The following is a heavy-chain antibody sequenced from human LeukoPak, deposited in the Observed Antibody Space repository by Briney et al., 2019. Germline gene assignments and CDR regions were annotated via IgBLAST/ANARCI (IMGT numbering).Heavy chain of an antibody. V-gene: IGHV4-59*01. J-gene: IGHJ4*02. Sequence: SETLSLTCAVSGGSISSYLWSWIRQPPGKGLEWIGYISNFGSSNYNPSLKSRVTISVDTSKNQFSLRLSSVTAADTAVYYCARYLGGHSYGPDHYYFDYWGQGTLVTVSS. CDR1: GGSISSYL. D-gene: IGHD5-18*01. CDR2: ISNFGSS. CDR3: ARYLGGHSYGPDHYYFDY.